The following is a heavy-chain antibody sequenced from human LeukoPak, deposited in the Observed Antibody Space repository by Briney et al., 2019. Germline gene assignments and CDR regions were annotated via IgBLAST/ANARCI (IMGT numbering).Heavy chain of an antibody. D-gene: IGHD4-23*01. J-gene: IGHJ4*02. CDR1: GGSISSSSYY. CDR3: ARVDYGGNAAFDY. V-gene: IGHV4-39*07. Sequence: SETLSLTCTVSGGSISSSSYYWGWIRQPPGKGLEWIGSIYYSGSTYYNPSLKSRVTMSVDTSKNQFSLKLSSVTAADTAVYYCARVDYGGNAAFDYWGQGTLVTVSS. CDR2: IYYSGST.